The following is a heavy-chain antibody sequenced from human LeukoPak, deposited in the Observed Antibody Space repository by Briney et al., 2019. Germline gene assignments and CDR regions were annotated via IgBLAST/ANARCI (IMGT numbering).Heavy chain of an antibody. V-gene: IGHV3-7*03. Sequence: GGSLRLSCVASGFTFSIHWMSWVRQAPGKGLEWVANIKQDGSEKYYVDSVKGRFTISRDNAKNSLYLQMNSLRAEDTAVYYCARGSGVVRPSWFDPWGQGTLVTVSS. J-gene: IGHJ5*02. D-gene: IGHD3-3*01. CDR1: GFTFSIHW. CDR2: IKQDGSEK. CDR3: ARGSGVVRPSWFDP.